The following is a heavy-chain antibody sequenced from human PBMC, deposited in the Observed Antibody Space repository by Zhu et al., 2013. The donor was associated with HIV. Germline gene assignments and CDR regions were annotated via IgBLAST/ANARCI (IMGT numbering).Heavy chain of an antibody. Sequence: QVQLVQSGPEVKKPGASVKVSCKASGYTFTNDGINWVRQATGHGLEWMGWVDPSNGNAGYAQKFQGRVTITRNISTSTVYMELSSLRSDDTAVYYCARELGINAFDIWGQGTMVIVSS. J-gene: IGHJ3*02. D-gene: IGHD7-27*01. CDR1: GYTFTNDG. CDR2: VDPSNGNA. CDR3: ARELGINAFDI. V-gene: IGHV1-8*03.